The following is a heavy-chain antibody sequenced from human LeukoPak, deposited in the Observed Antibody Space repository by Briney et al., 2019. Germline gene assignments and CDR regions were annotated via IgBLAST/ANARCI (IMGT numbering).Heavy chain of an antibody. V-gene: IGHV3-7*01. J-gene: IGHJ4*02. CDR2: IKQEGSEK. Sequence: PGGSLRLSCAASGFTFSIYWMSWVRQAPGKGLEGVANIKQEGSEKYYVDSVRGRFTISRDNAKNALYLQMNSLRAEDTAVYYCARVRAVAGLDYWGQGTLGTVSP. CDR3: ARVRAVAGLDY. CDR1: GFTFSIYW. D-gene: IGHD6-19*01.